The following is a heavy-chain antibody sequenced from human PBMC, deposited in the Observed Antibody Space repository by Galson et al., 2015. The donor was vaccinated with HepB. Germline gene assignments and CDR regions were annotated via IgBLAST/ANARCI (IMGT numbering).Heavy chain of an antibody. CDR2: ISSSSSTI. CDR3: ARDHPVVADYFDY. Sequence: SLRLSCAASGFTFSSYSMNWVRQAPGKGLGWVSYISSSSSTIYYADSVKGRFTISRDNAKNSLYLQMNSLRAEDTAVYYCARDHPVVADYFDYWGQGTLVTVSS. V-gene: IGHV3-48*01. D-gene: IGHD2-15*01. CDR1: GFTFSSYS. J-gene: IGHJ4*02.